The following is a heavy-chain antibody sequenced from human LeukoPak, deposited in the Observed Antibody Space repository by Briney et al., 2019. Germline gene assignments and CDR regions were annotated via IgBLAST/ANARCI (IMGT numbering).Heavy chain of an antibody. CDR2: ISSDGNDK. CDR1: GVTFRSYG. D-gene: IGHD5-12*01. J-gene: IGHJ4*02. CDR3: TTKVIRGNSGDDYDN. Sequence: GGSLRLSCAASGVTFRSYGMHWVRQAPGKGLEWVALISSDGNDKLYGDSVKGRFTISRDDSKSTLYLQMNSLRVEDTAVYYCTTKVIRGNSGDDYDNWGQGTLVTVSS. V-gene: IGHV3-30*03.